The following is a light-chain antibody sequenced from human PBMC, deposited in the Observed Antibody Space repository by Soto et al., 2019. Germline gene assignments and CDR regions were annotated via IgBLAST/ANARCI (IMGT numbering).Light chain of an antibody. CDR3: QQYGTSPGLFT. Sequence: ETVLTQSPGSLSLSPGERATLSCRASQSVSNNYLAWYQQKPAQAPRLLIYGASSRATGIPDRFSGSGSGTYFTLTISRLEPEDFAVYYCQQYGTSPGLFTFGPETKVDIK. CDR2: GAS. V-gene: IGKV3-20*01. CDR1: QSVSNNY. J-gene: IGKJ3*01.